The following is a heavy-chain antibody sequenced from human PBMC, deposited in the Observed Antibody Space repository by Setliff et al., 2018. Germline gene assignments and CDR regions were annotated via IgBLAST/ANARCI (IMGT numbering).Heavy chain of an antibody. J-gene: IGHJ4*02. CDR2: ISAYSGNT. Sequence: ASVKVSCKTSGYKFNDYAISWVRQGPGQGLEWMGWISAYSGNTYYAQKPHDRVTLTTDTSTSTAYMELRSLGTDDTAVYYCSRLVRYCTTTTCQRASGGEFWGQGTLVTVSS. CDR1: GYKFNDYA. CDR3: SRLVRYCTTTTCQRASGGEF. V-gene: IGHV1-18*01. D-gene: IGHD2-2*01.